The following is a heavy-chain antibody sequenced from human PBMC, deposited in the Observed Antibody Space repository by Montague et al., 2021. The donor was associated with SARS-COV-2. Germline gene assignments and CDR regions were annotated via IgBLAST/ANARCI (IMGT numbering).Heavy chain of an antibody. CDR1: GGSFSGYY. CDR2: INHSGTP. V-gene: IGHV4-34*01. D-gene: IGHD4-23*01. CDR3: ARWDPQTLTLIGLRGKSASDY. Sequence: SETRSLTCAVYGGSFSGYYWTWIRQSPGKGLEWIAEINHSGTPNYNFNPSLRSRVTISVDTSKSQFSLKLSSVTAADTGVYYCARWDPQTLTLIGLRGKSASDYWGQGTLVTVSS. J-gene: IGHJ4*02.